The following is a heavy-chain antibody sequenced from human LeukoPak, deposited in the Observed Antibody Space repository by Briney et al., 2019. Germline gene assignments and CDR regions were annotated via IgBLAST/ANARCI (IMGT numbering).Heavy chain of an antibody. CDR3: AHSRIAAAGTDEYYYYGMDV. Sequence: SGPTLVNPTQTLTLTCTFSGFSLSTSGVGVGWIRQPPGKALEWLALIYWDDDKRYSPSLKSRLTITKDTSKNQVVLTMTNMDPVDTATYYCAHSRIAAAGTDEYYYYGMDVWGQGTTVTVSS. J-gene: IGHJ6*02. CDR1: GFSLSTSGVG. V-gene: IGHV2-5*02. CDR2: IYWDDDK. D-gene: IGHD6-13*01.